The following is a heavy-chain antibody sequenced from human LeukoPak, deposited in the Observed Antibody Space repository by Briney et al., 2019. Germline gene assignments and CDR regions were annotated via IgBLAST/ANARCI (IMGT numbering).Heavy chain of an antibody. CDR2: ISGSGGTA. CDR3: ARDKGGPSRHGLWFGELLPPLDY. D-gene: IGHD3-10*01. Sequence: PGGSLRLSCAASGFTFSIYAMSWVRQAPGKGLEWVSAISGSGGTAYYADSVKGRFTISRDNSKNTLYLQMNSLRAEDTAVYYCARDKGGPSRHGLWFGELLPPLDYWGQGTLVTVSS. V-gene: IGHV3-23*01. CDR1: GFTFSIYA. J-gene: IGHJ4*02.